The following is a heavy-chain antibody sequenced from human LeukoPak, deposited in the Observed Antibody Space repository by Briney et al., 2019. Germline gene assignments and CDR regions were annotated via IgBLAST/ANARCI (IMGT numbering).Heavy chain of an antibody. CDR3: ARRVPNEVITDYSDY. V-gene: IGHV3-48*04. CDR2: IHSSGGII. D-gene: IGHD3-16*01. CDR1: GFSLSSYS. Sequence: PGGSLRLSCVASGFSLSSYSMNWVRQAPGKGLEWISFIHSSGGIIFYAESVKGRFTISRDNAKNSLFLQMNSLRAEDTAVYYCARRVPNEVITDYSDYWGPGTLVTVSS. J-gene: IGHJ4*02.